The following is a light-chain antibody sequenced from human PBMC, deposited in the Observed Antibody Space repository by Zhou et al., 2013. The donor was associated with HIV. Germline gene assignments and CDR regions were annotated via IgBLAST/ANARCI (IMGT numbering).Light chain of an antibody. V-gene: IGKV3-15*01. J-gene: IGKJ2*01. CDR1: QSVISF. CDR2: GAS. CDR3: QQFSNWPPYT. Sequence: EIVMTQSPATLSVSPGERATLSCRASQSVISFLAWYQQKPGQAPRLLIYGASTRATGIPARFSGNGSGTEFTLTISNMQSEDFAVYYCQQFSNWPPYTFGQGTKLEIK.